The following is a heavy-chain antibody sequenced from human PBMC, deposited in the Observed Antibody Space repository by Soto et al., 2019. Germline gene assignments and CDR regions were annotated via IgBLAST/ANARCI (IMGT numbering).Heavy chain of an antibody. CDR2: ISYDGSNK. J-gene: IGHJ4*02. Sequence: LSLTCAASGFTFSSYGMHWVRQAPGKGLEWVAVISYDGSNKYYADSVKGRFTISRDNSKNTLYLQMNSLRAEDTAVYYCAKDLHLLLWFGEPDYWGQGTLVTVSS. D-gene: IGHD3-10*01. CDR3: AKDLHLLLWFGEPDY. CDR1: GFTFSSYG. V-gene: IGHV3-30*18.